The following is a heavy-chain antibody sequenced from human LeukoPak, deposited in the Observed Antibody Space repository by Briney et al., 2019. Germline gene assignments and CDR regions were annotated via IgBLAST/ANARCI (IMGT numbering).Heavy chain of an antibody. D-gene: IGHD3-10*01. CDR1: GASINTYY. CDR3: ARVLRPMASQYYFDY. V-gene: IGHV4-59*01. CDR2: IYYSGTT. Sequence: SETLSLTCTVSGASINTYYWSWIRQPPGKGLEWIGYIYYSGTTSYNPSLKTRVTISIDTSKNQFSLKLSSVTAADAAVYYCARVLRPMASQYYFDYWGQGTLVTVSS. J-gene: IGHJ4*02.